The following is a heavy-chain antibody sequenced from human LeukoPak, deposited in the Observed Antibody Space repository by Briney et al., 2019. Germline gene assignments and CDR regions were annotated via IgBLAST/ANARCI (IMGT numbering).Heavy chain of an antibody. CDR1: GFTFSSYS. Sequence: GGSLRLSCAASGFTFSSYSMNWVRQAPGKGLEWVSSISSSSSYIYYADSVKGRFTISRDNAKNSLYLQMNSLRTEDTAVYYCARDRRGLTDYWGQGTLVTVSS. V-gene: IGHV3-21*01. CDR3: ARDRRGLTDY. D-gene: IGHD5-12*01. J-gene: IGHJ4*02. CDR2: ISSSSSYI.